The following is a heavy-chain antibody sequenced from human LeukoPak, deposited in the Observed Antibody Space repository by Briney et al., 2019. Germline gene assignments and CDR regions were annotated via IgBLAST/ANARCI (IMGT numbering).Heavy chain of an antibody. V-gene: IGHV4-59*10. J-gene: IGHJ4*02. CDR1: GGSFSGYY. D-gene: IGHD3-22*01. Sequence: PSETLSLTCAVYGGSFSGYYWSWIRQPPGKGLEWIGRIYTSGSTNYNPSLKSRVTMSVDTSKNQFSLKLSSVTAADTAVYYCARGRIGYDSSGYPLWGQGTLVTVSS. CDR2: IYTSGST. CDR3: ARGRIGYDSSGYPL.